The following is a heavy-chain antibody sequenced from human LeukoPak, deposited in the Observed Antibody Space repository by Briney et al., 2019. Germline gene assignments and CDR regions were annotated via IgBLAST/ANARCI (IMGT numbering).Heavy chain of an antibody. V-gene: IGHV3-30*18. D-gene: IGHD2-2*01. Sequence: GRSLRLSCAASGFTFITFARPWVGRAPGKGLDGVAVISYDGSNKYYADSVKGRFTISRDNSKNTLYLQMNSLRAEDTAVYYCAKERIVVVPAAFDYWGQGTLVTVSS. J-gene: IGHJ4*02. CDR2: ISYDGSNK. CDR3: AKERIVVVPAAFDY. CDR1: GFTFITFA.